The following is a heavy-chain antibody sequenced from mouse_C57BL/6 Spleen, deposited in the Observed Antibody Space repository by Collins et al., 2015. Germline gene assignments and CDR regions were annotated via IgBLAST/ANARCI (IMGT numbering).Heavy chain of an antibody. CDR3: ARGHYGSSYWYFDV. CDR1: GYSFTDYN. J-gene: IGHJ1*03. V-gene: IGHV1-39*01. CDR2: INPNYGTT. Sequence: FRLQQSGPELVKPGASVKISCKASGYSFTDYNMNWVKQSNGKSLEWIGVINPNYGTTSYNQKFKGKATLTVDQSSSTAYMQLNSLTSEDSAVYYCARGHYGSSYWYFDVWGTGTTVTVSS. D-gene: IGHD1-1*01.